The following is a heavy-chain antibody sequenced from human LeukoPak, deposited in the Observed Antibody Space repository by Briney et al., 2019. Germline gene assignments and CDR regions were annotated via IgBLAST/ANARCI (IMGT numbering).Heavy chain of an antibody. CDR3: AREGSSSESYWFDP. Sequence: ASVKVSCKASGYTFTDYYTHWVRLAPGQGLEWMGWINPNSGGTNYAQKFQGRVTMTRDTSISTAYMELSRLRSDDTAVYYCAREGSSSESYWFDPWGQGTLVTVSS. CDR1: GYTFTDYY. D-gene: IGHD6-6*01. V-gene: IGHV1-2*02. J-gene: IGHJ5*02. CDR2: INPNSGGT.